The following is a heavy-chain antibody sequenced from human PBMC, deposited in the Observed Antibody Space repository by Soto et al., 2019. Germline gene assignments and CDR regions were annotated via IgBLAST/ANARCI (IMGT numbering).Heavy chain of an antibody. D-gene: IGHD6-19*01. Sequence: EVQLLESGGGLVQPGGSLRLSCAASGFTFSSYSMNWVRQAPGKGLEWVSYISSSSSTIYYADSVKGRFTISRDNAKNSLYLQMNSLRAEDTAVYYCARDSSGWYVEYFDYWGLGTLVTVSS. CDR3: ARDSSGWYVEYFDY. J-gene: IGHJ4*02. CDR2: ISSSSSTI. CDR1: GFTFSSYS. V-gene: IGHV3-48*01.